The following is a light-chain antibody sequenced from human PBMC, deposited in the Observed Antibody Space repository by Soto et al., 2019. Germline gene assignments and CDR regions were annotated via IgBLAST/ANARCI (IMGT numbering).Light chain of an antibody. CDR3: QNYDGSWT. CDR1: HSINTSF. CDR2: AAS. J-gene: IGKJ1*01. V-gene: IGKV3-20*01. Sequence: EIVLTQSPGTLSLSPGDRATLSCRASHSINTSFLAWFQQKPGQAPRLLIYAASTRATGIPDRFSGSGSGTEFTLSISRVEPEDFAVYYCQNYDGSWTFGQGTKVDIK.